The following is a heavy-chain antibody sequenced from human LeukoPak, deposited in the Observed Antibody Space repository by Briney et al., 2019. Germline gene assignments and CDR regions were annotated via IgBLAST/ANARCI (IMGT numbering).Heavy chain of an antibody. J-gene: IGHJ4*02. V-gene: IGHV4-59*01. CDR2: IYYSGST. CDR1: GGAISSYY. D-gene: IGHD3-22*01. Sequence: PSETLSLTCTVSGGAISSYYWSWIRQPPGKGLEWIGYIYYSGSTNYNPSLKSRVTISVDTSKNQFSLKLSSVTAADTAVYYCARGTDYYDSSGYYFDCWGQGTLVTVSS. CDR3: ARGTDYYDSSGYYFDC.